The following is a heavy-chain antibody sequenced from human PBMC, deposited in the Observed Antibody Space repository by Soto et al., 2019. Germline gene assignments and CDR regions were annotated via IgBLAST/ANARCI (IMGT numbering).Heavy chain of an antibody. D-gene: IGHD3-22*01. CDR3: AKNPGYYYDSTGYHFDY. CDR2: ISYGGGTT. V-gene: IGHV3-23*01. Sequence: GESLKISCAASECTFSNYAMSWVRQAPGKGLEWVSAISYGGGTTYYADSVKGRFTISRDNSKNTLYLQMNSLRAEDTAVYYCAKNPGYYYDSTGYHFDYWGQGTLVTVSS. J-gene: IGHJ4*02. CDR1: ECTFSNYA.